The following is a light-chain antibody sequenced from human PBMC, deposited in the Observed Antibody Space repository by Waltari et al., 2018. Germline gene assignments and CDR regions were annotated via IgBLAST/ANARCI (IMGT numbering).Light chain of an antibody. CDR2: LAS. CDR1: PSLLPSHGYHS. J-gene: IGKJ5*01. CDR3: MQELQIPDT. V-gene: IGKV2-28*01. Sequence: IVMPQSPLSLPVTPGQPSSLSCRSSPSLLPSHGYHSLDWSVKKLGQSTQLMLSLASNRAAGGPDTFIGSGSGTDVTLKISRVEAGVVGIYYCMQELQIPDTFGQGTRLEMK.